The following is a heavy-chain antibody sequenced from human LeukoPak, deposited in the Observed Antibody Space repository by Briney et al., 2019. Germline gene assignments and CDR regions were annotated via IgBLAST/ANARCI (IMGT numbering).Heavy chain of an antibody. J-gene: IGHJ5*02. CDR3: ARKGGDGYILS. V-gene: IGHV1-18*04. CDR2: ISAYNGNT. CDR1: GYTFTGYY. D-gene: IGHD5-24*01. Sequence: ASVKVSCKASGYTFTGYYMHWVRQAPGQGLEWMGWISAYNGNTNYAQKLQGRVTMTTDTSTSTAYMELRSLRSDDTAVYYCARKGGDGYILSWGQGTLVTVSS.